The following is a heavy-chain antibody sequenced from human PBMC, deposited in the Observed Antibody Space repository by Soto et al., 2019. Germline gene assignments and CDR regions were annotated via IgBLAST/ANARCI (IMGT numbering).Heavy chain of an antibody. CDR2: ISYDGSNK. Sequence: GGSLRLSCAASGFTFSSYGMHWVRQAPGKGLEWVAVISYDGSNKYYADSVKGRFTISRDNSKNTLYLQMNSLRAEDTAVYYCAKDWNNWNDVGYFDYWGQGTLVTVSS. CDR3: AKDWNNWNDVGYFDY. D-gene: IGHD1-20*01. J-gene: IGHJ4*02. V-gene: IGHV3-30*18. CDR1: GFTFSSYG.